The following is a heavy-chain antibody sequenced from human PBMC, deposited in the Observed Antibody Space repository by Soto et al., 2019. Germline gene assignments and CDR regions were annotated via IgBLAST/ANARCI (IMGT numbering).Heavy chain of an antibody. J-gene: IGHJ4*02. CDR1: GGSFSGYY. Sequence: KSSETLSLTCAVYGGSFSGYYWSWIRQPPGKGLEWIGEINHSGSTNYNPSLKSRVTISVDTSKNQFSLKLSSVTAADTAVYYCASYGYSYRFDYWGQGTLVTVSS. V-gene: IGHV4-34*01. D-gene: IGHD5-18*01. CDR3: ASYGYSYRFDY. CDR2: INHSGST.